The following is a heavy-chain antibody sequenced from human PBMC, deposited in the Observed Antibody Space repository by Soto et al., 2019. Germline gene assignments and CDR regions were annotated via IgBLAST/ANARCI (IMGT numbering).Heavy chain of an antibody. Sequence: PSETLSLTCTVSGGSISSCYWSWIRQPPGKGLEWIGYIYYSGSTNYNPSLKSRVTISVDTSKNQFSLKLSSVTAADTAVYYCARERVAVAGRGEWFDPWGQGTLVTVSS. CDR2: IYYSGST. CDR1: GGSISSCY. J-gene: IGHJ5*02. D-gene: IGHD6-19*01. V-gene: IGHV4-59*01. CDR3: ARERVAVAGRGEWFDP.